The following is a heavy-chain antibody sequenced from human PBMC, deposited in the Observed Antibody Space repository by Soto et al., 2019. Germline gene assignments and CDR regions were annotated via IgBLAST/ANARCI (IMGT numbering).Heavy chain of an antibody. J-gene: IGHJ4*02. D-gene: IGHD6-6*01. CDR3: AKVTGGIAARLTFDY. Sequence: PGGSLKLSGAASGCTFSSYAMSWVRQAPGKGLEWVSAISGSGGSTYYADSVKGRFTISRDNSKNTLYLQMNSLRAEDTAVYYCAKVTGGIAARLTFDYWGQGTLVTVS. V-gene: IGHV3-23*01. CDR1: GCTFSSYA. CDR2: ISGSGGST.